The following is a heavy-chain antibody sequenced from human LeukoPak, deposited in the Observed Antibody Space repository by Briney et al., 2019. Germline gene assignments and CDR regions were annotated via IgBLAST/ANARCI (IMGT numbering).Heavy chain of an antibody. V-gene: IGHV1-69*05. CDR2: IIPIFGTA. Sequence: SVKVSCKASGGTFSSYAINWVRQAPGQGLEWMGGIIPIFGTANYAQKFQGRVTITTDESTSTAYMELSSLRSEDTAVYYCAKDRKTLPLHYFDYWGQGTLVTVSS. D-gene: IGHD4-23*01. CDR3: AKDRKTLPLHYFDY. J-gene: IGHJ4*02. CDR1: GGTFSSYA.